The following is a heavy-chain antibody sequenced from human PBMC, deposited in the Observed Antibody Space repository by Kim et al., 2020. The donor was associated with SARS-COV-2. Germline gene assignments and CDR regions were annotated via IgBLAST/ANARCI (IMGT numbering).Heavy chain of an antibody. CDR3: ARGKRVRGVITTTNFDY. J-gene: IGHJ4*02. D-gene: IGHD3-10*01. V-gene: IGHV4-34*01. Sequence: LKSRVTIAVDTSKNQFSLKLSSVTAADTAVYYCARGKRVRGVITTTNFDYWGQGTLVTVSS.